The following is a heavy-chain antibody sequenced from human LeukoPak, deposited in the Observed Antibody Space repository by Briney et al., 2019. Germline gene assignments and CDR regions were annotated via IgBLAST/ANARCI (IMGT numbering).Heavy chain of an antibody. J-gene: IGHJ6*02. V-gene: IGHV3-21*01. Sequence: PGGSLRLSCAASGFTFSSYSMNWVRQAPGKGLEWVSSISSSSSYIYYADSVKGRFTISRDNAKNSLYLQMNSLRAEDTAVYYCARDALSIVVVPAAAPYYYYGMDVWGQGTTVTVSS. CDR3: ARDALSIVVVPAAAPYYYYGMDV. D-gene: IGHD2-2*01. CDR1: GFTFSSYS. CDR2: ISSSSSYI.